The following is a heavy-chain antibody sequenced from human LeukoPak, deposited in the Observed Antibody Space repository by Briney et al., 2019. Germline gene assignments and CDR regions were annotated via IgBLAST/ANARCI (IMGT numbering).Heavy chain of an antibody. CDR1: GYTFTSYY. CDR2: INPSGGST. Sequence: ASVKVSCKASGYTFTSYYMHWVRQAPGQGLEWMGIINPSGGSTSYAQKFQGRVTMTRDTSTSTVYMELSSLRSEDTAVYYCARAQRYYYDSSANYYYYYYMDVWGKGTTVTVSS. J-gene: IGHJ6*03. D-gene: IGHD3-22*01. V-gene: IGHV1-46*01. CDR3: ARAQRYYYDSSANYYYYYYMDV.